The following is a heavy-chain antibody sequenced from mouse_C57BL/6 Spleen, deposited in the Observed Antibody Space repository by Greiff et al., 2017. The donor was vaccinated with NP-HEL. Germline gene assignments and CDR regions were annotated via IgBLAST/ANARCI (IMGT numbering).Heavy chain of an antibody. CDR1: GFNIKDDY. CDR3: TTSISSYKFDY. CDR2: IDPENGDT. V-gene: IGHV14-4*01. J-gene: IGHJ2*01. D-gene: IGHD1-1*01. Sequence: VQLKESGAELVRPGASVKLSCTASGFNIKDDYMHWVKQRPEQGLEWIGWIDPENGDTEYASKFQGKATITADTSSNTAYLQLSSLTSEDTAVYYCTTSISSYKFDYWGQGTTLTVSS.